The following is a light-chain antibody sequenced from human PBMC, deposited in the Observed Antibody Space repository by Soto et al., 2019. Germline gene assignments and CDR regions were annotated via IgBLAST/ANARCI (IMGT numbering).Light chain of an antibody. Sequence: QSALTQPAALSGSPGQSITISCTGTSSFTLVSWYQQHPGKVPSLIIYEGTKQPSGVSNRFSGAKSGNTASLTISGLQAEDEADYYCCSFAGSNPFTFGGGTKLTVL. J-gene: IGLJ3*02. CDR3: CSFAGSNPFT. CDR1: SSFTL. CDR2: EGT. V-gene: IGLV2-23*03.